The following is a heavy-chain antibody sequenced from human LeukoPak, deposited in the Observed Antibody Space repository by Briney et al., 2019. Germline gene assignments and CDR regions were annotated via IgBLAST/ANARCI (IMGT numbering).Heavy chain of an antibody. D-gene: IGHD6-13*01. CDR1: GGAFSSYA. Sequence: SVKVSCKASGGAFSSYAISWVRQAPGQGLEWMGGIIPIFGTANYAQKFQGRVTITADKSTSTAYMELSSLRSEDTAVYYCARSPIKDIAAASYYFDYWGQGTLVTVSS. CDR2: IIPIFGTA. J-gene: IGHJ4*02. V-gene: IGHV1-69*06. CDR3: ARSPIKDIAAASYYFDY.